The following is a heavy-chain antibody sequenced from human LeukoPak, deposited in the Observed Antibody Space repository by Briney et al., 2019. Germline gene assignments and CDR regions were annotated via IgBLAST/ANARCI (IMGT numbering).Heavy chain of an antibody. CDR2: ISGSGGST. V-gene: IGHV3-23*01. CDR3: AKGPLQWLVR. D-gene: IGHD6-19*01. J-gene: IGHJ4*02. Sequence: GGSLILSCAASGFTFGSYAMSWVRQAPGKGLEWVSAISGSGGSTYYADSVKGRFTISRDNSKNTLYLQMNSLRAEDTAVYYCAKGPLQWLVRWGQGTLVTVSS. CDR1: GFTFGSYA.